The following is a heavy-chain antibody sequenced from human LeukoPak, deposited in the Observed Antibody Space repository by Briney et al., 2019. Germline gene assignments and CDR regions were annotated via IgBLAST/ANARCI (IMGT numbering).Heavy chain of an antibody. Sequence: ASVKVSCKASEYTFTSYYMHWVRQAPGQGLEWMGIINPSGGSTSYTQKIQGRVTMTRDTATGTVYLELSSLRSEDTAVYWCARANGGGLDYWGQGTLITVSS. CDR3: ARANGGGLDY. J-gene: IGHJ4*02. V-gene: IGHV1-46*01. D-gene: IGHD3-10*01. CDR1: EYTFTSYY. CDR2: INPSGGST.